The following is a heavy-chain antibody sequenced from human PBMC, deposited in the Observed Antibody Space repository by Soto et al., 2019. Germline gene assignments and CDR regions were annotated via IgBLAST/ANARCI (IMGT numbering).Heavy chain of an antibody. CDR2: IIPIFGTA. CDR1: GGTFSSYA. V-gene: IGHV1-69*13. D-gene: IGHD3-10*01. CDR3: ARSYYYGSGSYASSPTPFDP. Sequence: SVKVSCKASGGTFSSYAISWVRQAPGQGLEWMGGIIPIFGTANYAQKFQGRVTITADESTSTAYMELSSLRSEDTAVYYCARSYYYGSGSYASSPTPFDPWGQGTLVTAPQ. J-gene: IGHJ5*02.